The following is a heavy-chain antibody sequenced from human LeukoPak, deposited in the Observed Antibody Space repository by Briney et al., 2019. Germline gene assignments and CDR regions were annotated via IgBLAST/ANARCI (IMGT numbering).Heavy chain of an antibody. Sequence: PGGSLRLSCAASGFTFSNYEMNWVRQAPGKGLEWVSHIRSSGSTIYYADSVKGRFTISRDNAKNSLYLQMSSLRAEDTAVYYCAREGVTAPGDYWGQGTLVTVSS. CDR3: AREGVTAPGDY. CDR2: IRSSGSTI. CDR1: GFTFSNYE. V-gene: IGHV3-48*03. J-gene: IGHJ4*02. D-gene: IGHD2-21*02.